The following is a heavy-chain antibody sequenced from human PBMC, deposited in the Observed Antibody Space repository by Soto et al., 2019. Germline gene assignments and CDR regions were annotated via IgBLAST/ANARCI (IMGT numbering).Heavy chain of an antibody. CDR2: IIPIFGTA. J-gene: IGHJ4*02. CDR3: AREGDYGDYAGFDY. D-gene: IGHD4-17*01. V-gene: IGHV1-69*01. Sequence: QVQLVQSGAEVKTPGSLVKVSCKASGGTFSSYAISWVRQAPGQGLEWMGGIIPIFGTANYAQKFQGRVTITADESTSTAYMELSSLRAEDTAVYYCAREGDYGDYAGFDYWGQGTLVTVSS. CDR1: GGTFSSYA.